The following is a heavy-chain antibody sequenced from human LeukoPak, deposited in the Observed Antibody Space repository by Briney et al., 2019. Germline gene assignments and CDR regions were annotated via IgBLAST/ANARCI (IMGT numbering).Heavy chain of an antibody. J-gene: IGHJ4*02. CDR1: GFTFSSYG. CDR2: IYSGGST. V-gene: IGHV3-66*01. CDR3: ARFYDSSGYYYFDY. D-gene: IGHD3-22*01. Sequence: GGSLRLSCAASGFTFSSYGMHWVRQAPGKGLEWVSVIYSGGSTYYADSVKGRFTISRDNSKNTLYLQMNSLRAEDTAVYYCARFYDSSGYYYFDYWGQGTLVTVSS.